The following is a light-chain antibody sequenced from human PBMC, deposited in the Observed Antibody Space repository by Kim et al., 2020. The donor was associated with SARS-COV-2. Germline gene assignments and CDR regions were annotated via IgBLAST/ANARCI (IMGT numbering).Light chain of an antibody. J-gene: IGKJ1*01. V-gene: IGKV3-15*01. CDR1: QNIRNY. CDR2: GAS. Sequence: SVSPGKRATLSGRASQNIRNYLAWYQQKPGQTPRLLIYGASTRATGIPARFSGSGSGTEFTLTISSLQSEDFAVYYCQYYDNWWTFGQGTKVDIK. CDR3: QYYDNWWT.